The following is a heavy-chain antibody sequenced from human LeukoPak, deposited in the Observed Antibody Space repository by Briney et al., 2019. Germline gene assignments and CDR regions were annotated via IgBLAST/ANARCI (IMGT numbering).Heavy chain of an antibody. CDR3: ARVYWGYCSGGSCYRGGYFDY. J-gene: IGHJ4*02. V-gene: IGHV1-69*13. CDR2: IIPIFGTA. CDR1: GGTFSSYA. D-gene: IGHD2-15*01. Sequence: GASVKVSCKASGGTFSSYAISWVRQAPGQGLEWMGGIIPIFGTANYAQKFQGRVTITADESTSTAYMELSSLRSEDTAVYYCARVYWGYCSGGSCYRGGYFDYWGQGTLVTVSS.